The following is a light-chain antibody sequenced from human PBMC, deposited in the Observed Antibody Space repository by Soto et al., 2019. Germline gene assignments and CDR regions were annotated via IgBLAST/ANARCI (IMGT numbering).Light chain of an antibody. CDR3: QQRGHWPRT. J-gene: IGKJ1*01. V-gene: IGKV3-20*01. CDR2: GAS. Sequence: EIMLTQSPGTLSLSPGERSTLSCRSSQSVSSSYLAWYQQKPGQAPRLLIYGASSRATGIPDRFSGSGSGTDFTLTISRLEPEDFAVYYCQQRGHWPRTFGQGTKVDIK. CDR1: QSVSSSY.